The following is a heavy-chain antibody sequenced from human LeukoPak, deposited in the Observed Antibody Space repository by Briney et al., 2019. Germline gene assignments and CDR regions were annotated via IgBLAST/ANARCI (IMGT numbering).Heavy chain of an antibody. D-gene: IGHD4-17*01. CDR2: ISSSGKTI. V-gene: IGHV3-48*03. Sequence: GGSLRLSCEVSGFTFSSYEMNWVRQAPGKGLEWVSYISSSGKTIYYADSTKGRFTVSRDNAKNSLYLQMNSLRAEDTAVYYCARAVYGFDSFDIWGQGTMVTVSS. CDR1: GFTFSSYE. J-gene: IGHJ3*02. CDR3: ARAVYGFDSFDI.